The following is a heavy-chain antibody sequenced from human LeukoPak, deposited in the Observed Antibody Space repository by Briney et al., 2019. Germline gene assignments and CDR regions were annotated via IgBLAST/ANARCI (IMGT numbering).Heavy chain of an antibody. Sequence: SETLSLTCAVSGGSISSSNWWSWVRQPPGKGLEWIGEIYHSGSTNYNPSLKSRVTISVDKSKNQFSLKLSSVTAADTAVYYCASSLRGYSYGLAYWGQGTLVTVSS. CDR3: ASSLRGYSYGLAY. V-gene: IGHV4-4*02. D-gene: IGHD5-18*01. CDR1: GGSISSSNW. CDR2: IYHSGST. J-gene: IGHJ4*02.